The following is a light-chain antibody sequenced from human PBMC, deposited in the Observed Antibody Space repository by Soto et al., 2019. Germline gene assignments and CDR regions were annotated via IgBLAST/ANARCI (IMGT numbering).Light chain of an antibody. CDR2: AAS. CDR3: QQLNSYLPIT. J-gene: IGKJ5*01. V-gene: IGKV1-9*01. Sequence: QLTHSPSSLSASVGDRVTITCRASQGISSYLAWYQQKPGKAPKLLIYAASTLQSGVPSRFSGSGSGTDFTLTISSLQPEDFATYYCQQLNSYLPITFGQGTRLEIK. CDR1: QGISSY.